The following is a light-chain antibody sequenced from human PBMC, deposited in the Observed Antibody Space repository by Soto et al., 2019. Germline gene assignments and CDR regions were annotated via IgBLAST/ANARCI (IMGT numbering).Light chain of an antibody. CDR1: QRVSSN. V-gene: IGKV3-15*01. J-gene: IGKJ5*01. Sequence: ERVMTHSPATLSVSPGERATLSCRASQRVSSNLAWYQQKPGQTRRLLIYGASTSATRIPARFSGSGSGTEFTLTISSLQSEEFAVYYCQQYNNWPPITFGQGTRLEI. CDR3: QQYNNWPPIT. CDR2: GAS.